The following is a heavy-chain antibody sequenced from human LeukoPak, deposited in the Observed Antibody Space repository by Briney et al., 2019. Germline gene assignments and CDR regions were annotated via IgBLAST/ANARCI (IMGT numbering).Heavy chain of an antibody. CDR2: INPSGGST. D-gene: IGHD6-13*01. V-gene: IGHV1-46*01. CDR1: GYTLTELS. CDR3: ATNTYSSSWYVDY. Sequence: ASVKVSCKVSGYTLTELSMHWVRQAPGQGLEWMGIINPSGGSTSYAQKFQGRVTMTRDTSTSTVYMELSSLRSEDTAVYYSATNTYSSSWYVDYWGQGTLVTVSS. J-gene: IGHJ4*02.